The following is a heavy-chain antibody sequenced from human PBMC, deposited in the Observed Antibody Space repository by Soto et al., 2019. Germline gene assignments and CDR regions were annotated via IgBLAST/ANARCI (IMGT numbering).Heavy chain of an antibody. J-gene: IGHJ4*02. V-gene: IGHV3-30*18. D-gene: IGHD1-26*01. CDR1: GFTFSNYG. CDR3: AKTFSGRFLYDFDY. Sequence: QVQLVESGGGVVQPGRPLRLSCAASGFTFSNYGMHWVRQAPGKGLEWVAVASYDGSNKNYADSVAGRFTISRDNSKNSLYLQMNSLRAEDTAVYYCAKTFSGRFLYDFDYWGQGTLVTVSS. CDR2: ASYDGSNK.